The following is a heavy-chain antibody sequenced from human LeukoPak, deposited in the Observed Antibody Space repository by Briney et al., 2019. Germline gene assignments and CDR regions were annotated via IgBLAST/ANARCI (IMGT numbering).Heavy chain of an antibody. CDR3: ARHRSKYQLLLVWFDP. CDR2: IYYSGST. V-gene: IGHV4-39*01. Sequence: SETLSLTCTVSGGSISSSSYYWGWIRQPPGKGLEWIASIYYSGSTYYNPSLKSRVTISVYTSKNQFSLKLSSVTAADTAVYYCARHRSKYQLLLVWFDPWGQGTLVTVSS. J-gene: IGHJ5*02. CDR1: GGSISSSSYY. D-gene: IGHD2-2*01.